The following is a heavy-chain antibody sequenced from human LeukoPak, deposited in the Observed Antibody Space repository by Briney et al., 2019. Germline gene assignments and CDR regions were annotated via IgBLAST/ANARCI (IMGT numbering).Heavy chain of an antibody. J-gene: IGHJ4*02. CDR2: ISGSGGST. D-gene: IGHD6-19*01. CDR3: AKDLEYSSGWYNRDRLYYFDY. Sequence: GGSLRLSCAAAGFTFSSYAMSWVRQAPGQGLEWVSAISGSGGSTYYADSVKGRFTISRDNSKNTLYLQMNSLRAEDTAVYYCAKDLEYSSGWYNRDRLYYFDYWGQGTLVTVSS. V-gene: IGHV3-23*01. CDR1: GFTFSSYA.